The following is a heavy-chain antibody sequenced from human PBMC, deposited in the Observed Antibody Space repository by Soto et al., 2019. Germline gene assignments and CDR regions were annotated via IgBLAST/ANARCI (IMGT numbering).Heavy chain of an antibody. V-gene: IGHV3-23*01. J-gene: IGHJ4*02. Sequence: GGSLRLSCTASGFTFSRHAMTWVRQAPGKGLEWVSGLSDSGGSIYYADSVKGRFSISRDNSMNTLYLQMNTLRAEDTAIYYCAKVSSSWYAGFFDLWGQGTLVTVSS. CDR3: AKVSSSWYAGFFDL. CDR1: GFTFSRHA. D-gene: IGHD6-13*01. CDR2: LSDSGGSI.